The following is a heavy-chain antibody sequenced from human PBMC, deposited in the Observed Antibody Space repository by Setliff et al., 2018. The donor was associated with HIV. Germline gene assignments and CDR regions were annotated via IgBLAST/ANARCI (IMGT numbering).Heavy chain of an antibody. CDR3: ARSGGIGNYHWDV. V-gene: IGHV3-7*01. CDR2: IKEDGSET. Sequence: GGSLRLSCVVSGFYFSNYWMSWVRQAPGKGLEWVANIKEDGSETFYVDSVRGRFTISRDDAKKSLYLQMNYVGAEDTAVYYCARSGGIGNYHWDVWGKGTTVTVSS. J-gene: IGHJ6*03. D-gene: IGHD3-16*01. CDR1: GFYFSNYW.